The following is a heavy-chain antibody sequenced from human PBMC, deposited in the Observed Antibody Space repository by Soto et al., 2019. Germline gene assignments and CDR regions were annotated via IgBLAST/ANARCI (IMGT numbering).Heavy chain of an antibody. J-gene: IGHJ6*02. Sequence: GGSLRLSCVASGFIFSDHYLTWIRQAPGKGLEWVSYITRTGDYTDYADSVRGRLTISRDNAKNSLFLQMNSLRAEDTAVYYCARGHHSMDVWGQGTTVTVSS. CDR2: ITRTGDYT. CDR3: ARGHHSMDV. CDR1: GFIFSDHY. V-gene: IGHV3-11*06.